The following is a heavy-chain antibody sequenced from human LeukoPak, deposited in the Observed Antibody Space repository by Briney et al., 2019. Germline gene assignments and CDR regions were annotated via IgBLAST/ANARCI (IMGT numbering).Heavy chain of an antibody. Sequence: PGGSLRLSCTASGFTVRTNYMSWVRQAPGKGLEWVSVIYSIGDTYYADSVKGRFTISRDDSKNTLYLQMNSLRAEDTAVYFCARAYYDILTTDSWGQGTLVSVSS. J-gene: IGHJ4*02. CDR1: GFTVRTNY. CDR2: IYSIGDT. CDR3: ARAYYDILTTDS. V-gene: IGHV3-66*01. D-gene: IGHD3-9*01.